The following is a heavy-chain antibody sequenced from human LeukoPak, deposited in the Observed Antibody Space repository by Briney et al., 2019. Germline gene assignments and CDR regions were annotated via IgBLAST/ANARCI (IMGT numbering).Heavy chain of an antibody. CDR3: TSRAGGAAAGYYYYYGMDV. D-gene: IGHD6-13*01. Sequence: QPGGSLRLSCAASGFTFSSYAMSWVRQAPGKGLEWVSAISGSGGSTYYADSVKGRFTISRDDSKNTAYLQMNSLKTEDTAVYYCTSRAGGAAAGYYYYYGMDVWGQGTTVTVSS. CDR1: GFTFSSYA. CDR2: ISGSGGST. V-gene: IGHV3-23*01. J-gene: IGHJ6*02.